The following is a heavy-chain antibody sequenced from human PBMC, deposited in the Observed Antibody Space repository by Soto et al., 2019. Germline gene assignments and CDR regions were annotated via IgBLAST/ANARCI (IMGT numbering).Heavy chain of an antibody. CDR3: ATNEDNQGSYYGMDV. CDR1: GYRFTSYW. Sequence: XESLRITCQCSGYRFTSYWISLVLQMPGKGLEWMGIIYPGESDSRYSPSFQGQVTISVDKSINTAYLQWRGLKASDTAVYYCATNEDNQGSYYGMDVWGRGTTVTVSS. V-gene: IGHV5-51*01. D-gene: IGHD1-1*01. CDR2: IYPGESDS. J-gene: IGHJ6*02.